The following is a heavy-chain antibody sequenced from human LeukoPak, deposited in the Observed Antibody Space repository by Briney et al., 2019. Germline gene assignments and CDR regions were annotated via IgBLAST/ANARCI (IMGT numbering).Heavy chain of an antibody. V-gene: IGHV4-34*01. Sequence: SETLSLTCALYGGSFSSYSWSWTWIRQTQEKGLEWIGEIIEKGNANYNPSFKSRVTIDLDTSKNQFSLKLTSMTAADTAMYYCARGYYPPRWYFDLWGRGTLVTVSS. J-gene: IGHJ2*01. CDR1: GGSFSSYS. CDR3: ARGYYPPRWYFDL. CDR2: IIEKGNA. D-gene: IGHD3-10*01.